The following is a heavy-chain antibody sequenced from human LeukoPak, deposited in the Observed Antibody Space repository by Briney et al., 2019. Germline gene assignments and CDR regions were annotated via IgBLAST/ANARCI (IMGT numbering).Heavy chain of an antibody. CDR3: AKSNGYGLVDI. CDR1: SGSIFRSNW. D-gene: IGHD3-10*01. CDR2: IFHSGST. V-gene: IGHV4-4*02. J-gene: IGHJ3*02. Sequence: PSGTLSLTCAVSSGSIFRSNWWSWVRQPPGKGLEWIGQIFHSGSTNYSPSLKSRVTISLDTSRNQFSLKLNSVTAADTAVYYCAKSNGYGLVDIWGQGTMVTVSS.